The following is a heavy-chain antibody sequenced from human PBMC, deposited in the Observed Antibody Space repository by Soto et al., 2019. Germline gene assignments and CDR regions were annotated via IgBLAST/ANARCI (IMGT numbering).Heavy chain of an antibody. CDR2: IWYDGSNN. CDR1: RFTFTIYG. V-gene: IGHV3-33*01. J-gene: IGHJ3*02. D-gene: IGHD5-12*01. Sequence: QVQLVESGGGVVQPGRSLRLSCAASRFTFTIYGMHWVRQAPGKGLEWVAVIWYDGSNNYYADSVKGRFTISRDNSKNTLYLQMNSLRAEDTAVYYCAREEMATIHPWVPAAFDIWGQGTMVTVSS. CDR3: AREEMATIHPWVPAAFDI.